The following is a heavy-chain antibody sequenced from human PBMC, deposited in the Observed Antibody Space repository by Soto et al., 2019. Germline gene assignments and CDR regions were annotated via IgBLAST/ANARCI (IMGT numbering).Heavy chain of an antibody. V-gene: IGHV3-23*01. D-gene: IGHD3-22*01. J-gene: IGHJ6*02. Sequence: EVQLLESGGGLVQPGGSLRLSCAASGFTFSSYAMSWVRQAPGKGLEWVSAISCSGGSTYYADSVKGRFTISRDNSKNTLYLQMNSLRAEDTAVYYCAKAGKWVLQQDYYYGMDVWGQGTTVTVSS. CDR2: ISCSGGST. CDR3: AKAGKWVLQQDYYYGMDV. CDR1: GFTFSSYA.